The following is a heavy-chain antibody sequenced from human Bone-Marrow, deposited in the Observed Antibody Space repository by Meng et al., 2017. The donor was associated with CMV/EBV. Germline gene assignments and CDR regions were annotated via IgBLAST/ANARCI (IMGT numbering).Heavy chain of an antibody. D-gene: IGHD2-15*01. CDR3: ARDRGGNPHYYYGMDV. V-gene: IGHV4-61*01. Sequence: GSLRLSCTVSGGSVSSGSYYWSWIRQPPGKGLEWIGYIYYSGSTNYNPSLKSRVTISVDTSKNQFSLKLSSVTAADTAVYYCARDRGGNPHYYYGMDVWGQGITVTVSS. CDR1: GGSVSSGSYY. J-gene: IGHJ6*02. CDR2: IYYSGST.